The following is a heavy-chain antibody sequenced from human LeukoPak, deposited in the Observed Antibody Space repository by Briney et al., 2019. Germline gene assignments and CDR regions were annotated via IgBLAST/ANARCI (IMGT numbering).Heavy chain of an antibody. Sequence: PGGSLRLSCAASGFIFSNYGMSWVRQAPGKGLEWVSAISGSDDGTYYADSVKGRFTISRDNSKNTLYLQMNTLRAEDTAVYFCAKSPVSSCRGSFCYPFDYWGQGNLVTVSS. CDR2: ISGSDDGT. D-gene: IGHD2-15*01. J-gene: IGHJ4*02. CDR1: GFIFSNYG. CDR3: AKSPVSSCRGSFCYPFDY. V-gene: IGHV3-23*01.